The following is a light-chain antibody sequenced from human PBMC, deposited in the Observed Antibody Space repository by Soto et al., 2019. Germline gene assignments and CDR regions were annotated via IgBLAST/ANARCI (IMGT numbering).Light chain of an antibody. CDR3: QQYGSSGT. J-gene: IGKJ4*02. Sequence: EMVLTQSPGSLSLSPGERATLSCRASQSVSNNYLAWYQQKPGQAPRLLIYGASNRATGIPDRFSGSGSGTDFTLTISRLETEDFAVYYCQQYGSSGTFGGGTKVDIK. CDR1: QSVSNNY. CDR2: GAS. V-gene: IGKV3-20*01.